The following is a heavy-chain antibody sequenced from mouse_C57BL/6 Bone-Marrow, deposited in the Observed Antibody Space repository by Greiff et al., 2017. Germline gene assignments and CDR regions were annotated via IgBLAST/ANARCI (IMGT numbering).Heavy chain of an antibody. Sequence: EVKLVESGGGLVKPGGSLKLSCAASGFTFSDYGMHWVRQAPEKGLEWVAYISSGSSTIYYADTVKGRFTISRDTAKNTLFLQMTSLRSEDTAMYYCAKPGYYGFDYWGQGTTLTVSS. V-gene: IGHV5-17*01. CDR3: AKPGYYGFDY. D-gene: IGHD1-1*01. J-gene: IGHJ2*01. CDR2: ISSGSSTI. CDR1: GFTFSDYG.